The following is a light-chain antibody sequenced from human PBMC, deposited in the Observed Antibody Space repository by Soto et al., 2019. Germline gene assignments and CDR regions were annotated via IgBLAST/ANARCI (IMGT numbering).Light chain of an antibody. J-gene: IGKJ2*01. CDR1: QGIRND. Sequence: AIQMTQSPSSLSASVGDRVTITCRASQGIRNDLAWYQQKPGKAPNLLICAASSLQSGVPSRFSGSGSGTDFTLTISSLQPEDFATYYCLQDYNYPYTFGQGTKLEIK. CDR3: LQDYNYPYT. CDR2: AAS. V-gene: IGKV1-6*01.